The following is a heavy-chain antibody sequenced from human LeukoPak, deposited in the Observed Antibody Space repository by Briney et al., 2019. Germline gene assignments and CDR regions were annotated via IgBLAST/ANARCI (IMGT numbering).Heavy chain of an antibody. CDR2: TYYSGST. J-gene: IGHJ4*02. CDR3: ARHRRGGYYYDSSGLYYFDY. Sequence: PSETLSLTCTVSGGSISSISYYWGWFRQPPGKGLEWIGSTYYSGSTYYNPSLKSRVTISVDTSKNQFSLKLSSVTAADTAVYYCARHRRGGYYYDSSGLYYFDYWGQGTLVTVSS. D-gene: IGHD3-22*01. V-gene: IGHV4-39*01. CDR1: GGSISSISYY.